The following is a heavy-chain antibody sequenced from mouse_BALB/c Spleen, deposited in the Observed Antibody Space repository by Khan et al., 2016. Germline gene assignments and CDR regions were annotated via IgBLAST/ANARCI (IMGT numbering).Heavy chain of an antibody. CDR3: AGGYDFAY. D-gene: IGHD2-14*01. J-gene: IGHJ3*01. CDR2: IYPGDGDT. V-gene: IGHV1-80*01. Sequence: QVQLQQSGAELVRPGSSVKISCKASGYAFSSYWMNWVKQRPGQGLEWIGQIYPGDGDTNYNGKFKGKATLTADKSSSTAYMQLSSLTSEDSAVYFCAGGYDFAYWGQGTLVTVSA. CDR1: GYAFSSYW.